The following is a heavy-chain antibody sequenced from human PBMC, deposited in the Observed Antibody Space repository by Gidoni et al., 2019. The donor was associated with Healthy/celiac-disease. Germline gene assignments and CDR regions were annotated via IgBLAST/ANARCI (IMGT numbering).Heavy chain of an antibody. D-gene: IGHD4-17*01. V-gene: IGHV3-7*01. Sequence: EVQLVESGGGLVQPGGSLRLSCAASGFPFSSYWMSWVRQAPGKGLEWVANIKQDGSEKYYVDSVKGRFTISRDNAKNSLYLQMNSLRAEDTAVYYCARDYGDPRWDYYYMDVWGKGTTVTVSS. CDR3: ARDYGDPRWDYYYMDV. J-gene: IGHJ6*03. CDR2: IKQDGSEK. CDR1: GFPFSSYW.